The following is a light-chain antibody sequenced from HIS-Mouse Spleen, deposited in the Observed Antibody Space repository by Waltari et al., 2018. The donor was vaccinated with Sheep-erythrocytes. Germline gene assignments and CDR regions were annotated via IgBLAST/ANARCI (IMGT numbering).Light chain of an antibody. CDR3: QQYYSYPLT. Sequence: AIRMTQSPSSLSASTGDRVTITCRASQGISSYLAWYQQKPGKAPKLLLYAASTLQSGVTSRFSGSGSGTDFTLTISCLQSEDFATYYCQQYYSYPLTFGGGTKVEIK. CDR2: AAS. J-gene: IGKJ4*01. CDR1: QGISSY. V-gene: IGKV1-8*01.